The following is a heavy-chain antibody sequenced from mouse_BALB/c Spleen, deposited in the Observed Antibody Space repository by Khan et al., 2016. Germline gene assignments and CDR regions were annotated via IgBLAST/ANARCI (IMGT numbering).Heavy chain of an antibody. CDR1: GYSVTGYN. Sequence: EVQLQQSGPELEKPGASVKISYKASGYSVTGYNMNWVKQSNGKSLEWIGNIDPNYGGTTYNQKFKGKATLTVDKSSSTAYMQLKSLTSEDSAVYYCARGYGKPYYYAMDYWGQGTSVTVSS. J-gene: IGHJ4*01. CDR3: ARGYGKPYYYAMDY. D-gene: IGHD1-1*02. V-gene: IGHV1-39*01. CDR2: IDPNYGGT.